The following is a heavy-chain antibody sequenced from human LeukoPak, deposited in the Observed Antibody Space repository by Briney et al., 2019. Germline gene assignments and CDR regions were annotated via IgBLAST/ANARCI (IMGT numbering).Heavy chain of an antibody. CDR2: IYFSGNT. CDR1: GGSISSSNYY. Sequence: SETLSLTCTVSGGSISSSNYYWGWIRQPPGKGLEWIGSIYFSGNTYYNPSLKSRVTISVDTSKNQFSLKLSSVTAADTAVYYCARVSSGWPTRYYYYYGMDVWGQGTTVTVSS. CDR3: ARVSSGWPTRYYYYYGMDV. J-gene: IGHJ6*02. V-gene: IGHV4-39*07. D-gene: IGHD6-19*01.